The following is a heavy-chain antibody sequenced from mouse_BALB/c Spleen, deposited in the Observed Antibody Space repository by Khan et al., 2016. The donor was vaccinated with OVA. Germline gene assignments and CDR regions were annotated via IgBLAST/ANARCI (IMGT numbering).Heavy chain of an antibody. J-gene: IGHJ3*01. CDR2: IWSVGST. V-gene: IGHV2-2*02. Sequence: QVQLKQSGPGLVQPAQCLSITCTASGFSLTSYGVHWVRQSPGKGLEWLGVIWSVGSTDYNAALISRLNISKDISKNQAFFNMNRLQANDTAIYYCARNYDYDEGLDYWGQGTLVTVSA. CDR3: ARNYDYDEGLDY. CDR1: GFSLTSYG. D-gene: IGHD2-4*01.